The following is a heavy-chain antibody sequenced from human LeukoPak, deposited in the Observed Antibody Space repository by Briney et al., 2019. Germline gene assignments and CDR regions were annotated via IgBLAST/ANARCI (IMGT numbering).Heavy chain of an antibody. CDR3: AREKALRFLEWPDFGMDV. D-gene: IGHD3-3*01. V-gene: IGHV3-7*01. J-gene: IGHJ6*02. CDR1: GFTFSSYW. Sequence: GGSLRLSCAASGFTFSSYWMSWVRRAPGKGLEWVANIKQDGSEKYYVDSVKGRFTIPRDNAKNSLYLQMNSLRAEDTAVYYCAREKALRFLEWPDFGMDVWGQGTTVTVSS. CDR2: IKQDGSEK.